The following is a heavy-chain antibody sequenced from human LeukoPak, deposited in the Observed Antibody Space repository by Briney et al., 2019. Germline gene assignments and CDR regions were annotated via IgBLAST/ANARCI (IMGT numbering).Heavy chain of an antibody. V-gene: IGHV3-30*18. J-gene: IGHJ1*01. D-gene: IGHD6-19*01. Sequence: GGSLRLSCAASGFTFSSYGMHWVRQAPGKGLEWVAVISYDGSNKYYADSVKGRFTISRDNSKKTLYLQMNSLRAEDTAVYYCAKDSQGSSGWYPLQHWGQGTLITVSS. CDR3: AKDSQGSSGWYPLQH. CDR2: ISYDGSNK. CDR1: GFTFSSYG.